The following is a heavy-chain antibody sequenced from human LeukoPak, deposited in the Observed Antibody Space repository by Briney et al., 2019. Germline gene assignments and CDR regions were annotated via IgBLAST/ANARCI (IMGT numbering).Heavy chain of an antibody. Sequence: SETLSLTCTVSGGSISSSTYYWGWIRQPPGKGLEWIGSIYNSGSTKHNPYLKSRVTISVDTSKSQFSLKLSSVAAADTAVYYCARHAAVEGSSGWSPLWWFDPWGQGTLVTVSS. V-gene: IGHV4-39*01. CDR3: ARHAAVEGSSGWSPLWWFDP. CDR1: GGSISSSTYY. CDR2: IYNSGST. D-gene: IGHD6-19*01. J-gene: IGHJ5*02.